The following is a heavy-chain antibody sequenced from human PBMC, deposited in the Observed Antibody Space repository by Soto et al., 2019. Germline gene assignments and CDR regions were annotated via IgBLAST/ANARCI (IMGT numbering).Heavy chain of an antibody. J-gene: IGHJ4*02. D-gene: IGHD1-26*01. CDR3: ARLWSEREPNFDH. CDR2: IRSKANSYAT. Sequence: QPGGSLRLSCAASGFTFSGSAMHWVRQASGKGLEWVGRIRSKANSYATVYAVSVQGRFTISRDDSKNTAYLQMNSLKTEDTAVYYCARLWSEREPNFDHWGQGTLVTVS. CDR1: GFTFSGSA. V-gene: IGHV3-73*01.